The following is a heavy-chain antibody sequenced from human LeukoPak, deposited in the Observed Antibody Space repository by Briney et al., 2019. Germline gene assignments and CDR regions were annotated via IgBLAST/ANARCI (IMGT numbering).Heavy chain of an antibody. Sequence: GGSLRFSCAASGLSSSSYWMSWVRQAPGKGLEWVAVISYDGSNKYYADSVKGRFTISRDNSKNTLYLQMNSLRVEDTAVYYCARDTPTDIVVVPAAILYYYYGMDVWGQGTTVTVSS. D-gene: IGHD2-2*02. CDR2: ISYDGSNK. CDR1: GLSSSSYW. J-gene: IGHJ6*02. CDR3: ARDTPTDIVVVPAAILYYYYGMDV. V-gene: IGHV3-30*03.